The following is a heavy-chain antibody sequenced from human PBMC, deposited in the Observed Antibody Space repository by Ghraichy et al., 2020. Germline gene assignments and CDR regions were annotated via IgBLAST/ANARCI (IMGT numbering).Heavy chain of an antibody. Sequence: LSLTCAASGFIFSGYWMSWVRQVPGKGLEWVANIKKDGSEKYYVDSVKGRFTISRDNAKNSLYLQMNSLRAEDTAVYYCARDLGSGWYFDYWGQGTLVTVSS. CDR2: IKKDGSEK. CDR3: ARDLGSGWYFDY. CDR1: GFIFSGYW. D-gene: IGHD6-19*01. J-gene: IGHJ4*02. V-gene: IGHV3-7*01.